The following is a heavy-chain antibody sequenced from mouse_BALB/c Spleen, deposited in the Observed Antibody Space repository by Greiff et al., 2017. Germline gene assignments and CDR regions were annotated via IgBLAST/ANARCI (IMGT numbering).Heavy chain of an antibody. D-gene: IGHD2-3*01. Sequence: EVQLQQSGPGLVKPSQSLSLTCTVTGYSITSDYAWNWIRQFPGNKLEWMGYISYSGSTSYNPSLKSRISITRDTSKNQFFLQLNSVTTEDTATYYCARSGLLQGTWFAYWGQGTLVTVSA. CDR1: GYSITSDYA. CDR2: ISYSGST. J-gene: IGHJ3*01. V-gene: IGHV3-2*02. CDR3: ARSGLLQGTWFAY.